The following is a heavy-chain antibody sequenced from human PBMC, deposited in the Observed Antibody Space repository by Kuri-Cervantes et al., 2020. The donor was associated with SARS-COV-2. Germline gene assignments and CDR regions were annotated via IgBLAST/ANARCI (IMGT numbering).Heavy chain of an antibody. CDR3: ARDRTAASHWFDP. D-gene: IGHD2-2*01. V-gene: IGHV1-58*01. J-gene: IGHJ5*02. CDR1: GFTFTSSA. Sequence: SVKVSCKASGFTFTSSAVQWVRQARGQRLEWIGWIVVGSGNTNYAQKFQERVTITRDMSTSTAYMELSSLRSEDTAVYYCARDRTAASHWFDPWGQGTLVTVSS. CDR2: IVVGSGNT.